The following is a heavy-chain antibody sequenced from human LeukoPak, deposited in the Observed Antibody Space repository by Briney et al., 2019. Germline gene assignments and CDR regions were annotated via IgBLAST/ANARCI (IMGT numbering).Heavy chain of an antibody. J-gene: IGHJ4*02. D-gene: IGHD3-10*01. CDR2: IYPGDSDT. Sequence: GESLKISCKGSGYSFTSYWIGWVRQMPGKGLEWMGIIYPGDSDTRYSPSFQGQVTISADKSISTAYLQWSSLKASDTAMYYCARLNIGFGELLYRFADYWGQGTLVTVSS. V-gene: IGHV5-51*01. CDR3: ARLNIGFGELLYRFADY. CDR1: GYSFTSYW.